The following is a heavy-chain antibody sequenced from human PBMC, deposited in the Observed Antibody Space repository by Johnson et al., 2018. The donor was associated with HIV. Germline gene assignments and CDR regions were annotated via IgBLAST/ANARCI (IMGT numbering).Heavy chain of an antibody. CDR1: GFSFTNAW. V-gene: IGHV3-15*01. J-gene: IGHJ3*02. D-gene: IGHD2-2*01. Sequence: VQLVESGGGLVKPGGSLRLSCAASGFSFTNAWMSWVRQAPGKGLEWVGRIKSETDGGTTDYAAPVKGRFTISRDDSKNTLYLQMNSLKTEDTAVYYCTTEKHAPRAFDIWGQGTMVTVSS. CDR3: TTEKHAPRAFDI. CDR2: IKSETDGGTT.